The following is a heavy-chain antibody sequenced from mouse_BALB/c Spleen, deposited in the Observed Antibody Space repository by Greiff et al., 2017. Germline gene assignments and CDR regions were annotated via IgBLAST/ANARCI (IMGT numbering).Heavy chain of an antibody. Sequence: LVKTGASVKISCKASGYSFTGYYMHWVKQSHGKSLEWIGYISCYNGATSYNQKFKGKATFTVDTSSSTAYMQFNSLTSEDSAVYYCARSGDYYGSPYAMDDWGQGTSVTVSS. J-gene: IGHJ4*01. CDR2: ISCYNGAT. CDR1: GYSFTGYY. D-gene: IGHD1-1*01. V-gene: IGHV1S34*01. CDR3: ARSGDYYGSPYAMDD.